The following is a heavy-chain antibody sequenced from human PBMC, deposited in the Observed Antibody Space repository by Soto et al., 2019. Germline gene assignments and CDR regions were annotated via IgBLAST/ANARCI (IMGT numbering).Heavy chain of an antibody. J-gene: IGHJ5*02. CDR1: GFTFSSYW. CDR2: IKQDGSEK. Sequence: GGSLRLSCAASGFTFSSYWMSWVRQAPGKGLEWVANIKQDGSEKYYVDSVKGRFTISRDNAKNSLYLQMNSLRAEDTAVYYCARRTYYDFWSGPPFDPWGQGTLVTVSS. V-gene: IGHV3-7*03. CDR3: ARRTYYDFWSGPPFDP. D-gene: IGHD3-3*01.